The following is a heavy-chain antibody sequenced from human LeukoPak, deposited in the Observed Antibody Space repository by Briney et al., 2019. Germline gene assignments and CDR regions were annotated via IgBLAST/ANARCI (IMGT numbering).Heavy chain of an antibody. Sequence: SETLSLTCAVYGGSFSGYYWSWIRQPPGKGLEWIGEINHGGSTNYNPSLKSRVTISVDTSKNQFSLRLSSVTAADTAVYYCARGRLFVVDWGQGTLVTVSS. CDR1: GGSFSGYY. D-gene: IGHD6-6*01. V-gene: IGHV4-34*01. CDR3: ARGRLFVVD. J-gene: IGHJ4*02. CDR2: INHGGST.